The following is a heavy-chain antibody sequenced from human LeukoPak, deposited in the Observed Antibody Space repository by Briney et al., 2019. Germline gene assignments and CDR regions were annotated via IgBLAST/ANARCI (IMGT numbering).Heavy chain of an antibody. CDR3: ARDVFEGFGERVIDAFDI. D-gene: IGHD3-10*01. V-gene: IGHV1-18*01. CDR1: GYRFITYG. CDR2: ISAYNGNT. J-gene: IGHJ3*02. Sequence: ASMKVSCKASGYRFITYGLSWVRQAPGQGLEWMGWISAYNGNTNYAQKLQGGVTMTTDTSTSTAYMELRSLRSDDTAVYYCARDVFEGFGERVIDAFDIWGQGTMVTVSS.